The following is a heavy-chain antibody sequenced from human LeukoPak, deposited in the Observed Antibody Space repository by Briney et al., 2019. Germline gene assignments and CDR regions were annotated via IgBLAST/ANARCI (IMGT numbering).Heavy chain of an antibody. Sequence: SETLSLTCPVSGYSISSGYNWGWIRQPPGKGLEWIGSIYHSGSTDYNPSLQSRVTISIDTPKNQFSLELSAVTAADTAVYYCARGRLYCSSTSCYYFDHWGQGSLVTVSP. D-gene: IGHD2-2*01. CDR3: ARGRLYCSSTSCYYFDH. J-gene: IGHJ4*02. CDR2: IYHSGST. CDR1: GYSISSGYN. V-gene: IGHV4-38-2*02.